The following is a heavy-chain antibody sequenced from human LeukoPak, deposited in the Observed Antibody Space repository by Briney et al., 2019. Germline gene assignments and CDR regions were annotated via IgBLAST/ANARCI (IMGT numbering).Heavy chain of an antibody. D-gene: IGHD2-2*01. Sequence: GGSLRLSCAASGFTFSSYGMHWVRQAPGKGLEWVAVIWYDGSNKYYADSVKGRFTISRDNSKNTLYLQMNSLRAEDTAVYYCARAGLEYQLPLNSNWFDPWGQGTLVTVSS. CDR3: ARAGLEYQLPLNSNWFDP. CDR1: GFTFSSYG. V-gene: IGHV3-33*01. CDR2: IWYDGSNK. J-gene: IGHJ5*02.